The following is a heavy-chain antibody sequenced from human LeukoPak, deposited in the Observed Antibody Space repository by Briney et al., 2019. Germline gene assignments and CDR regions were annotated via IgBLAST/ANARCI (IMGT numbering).Heavy chain of an antibody. V-gene: IGHV3-74*01. Sequence: PGGSLRLSCAASGFTFSSSWMHWVRQAPGQGLVWVSRINSNGSNTNYADSVRGRFTLSRDNAKNTLYLQMNSLRAEDTAVYYCARDPLRLGELSLNYFDYWGQGTLVTVSS. CDR3: ARDPLRLGELSLNYFDY. D-gene: IGHD3-16*02. J-gene: IGHJ4*02. CDR1: GFTFSSSW. CDR2: INSNGSNT.